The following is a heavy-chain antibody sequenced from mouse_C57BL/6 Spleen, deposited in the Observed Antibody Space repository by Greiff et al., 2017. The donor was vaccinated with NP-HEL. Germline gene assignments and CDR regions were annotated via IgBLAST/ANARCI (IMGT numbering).Heavy chain of an antibody. J-gene: IGHJ2*01. V-gene: IGHV1-59*01. D-gene: IGHD2-1*01. Sequence: QVQLQQPGAELVRPGTSVKLSCKASGYTFTSYWMHWVKQRPGQGLEWIGVIDPSDSYTNYNQKFKGKATLTVDTSSSTAYMQLSSLTSEDSAVYYWAREDYGKGYFDYWGQGTTLTVSS. CDR1: GYTFTSYW. CDR2: IDPSDSYT. CDR3: AREDYGKGYFDY.